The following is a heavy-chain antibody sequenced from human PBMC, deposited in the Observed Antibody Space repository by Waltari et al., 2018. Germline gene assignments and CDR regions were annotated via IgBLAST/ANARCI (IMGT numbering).Heavy chain of an antibody. CDR1: GGTFSSYA. Sequence: QVQLVQSGAEVKKPGSSVKVSCKASGGTFSSYAISWVRQAPGQGLEWMGGINPILCLANYAQKFQDRVTITADKSTSTAYMELSSLRSEDTAVYFCAREETVTTIWFDLWGQGTLVNVSS. J-gene: IGHJ5*02. D-gene: IGHD4-17*01. V-gene: IGHV1-69*10. CDR2: INPILCLA. CDR3: AREETVTTIWFDL.